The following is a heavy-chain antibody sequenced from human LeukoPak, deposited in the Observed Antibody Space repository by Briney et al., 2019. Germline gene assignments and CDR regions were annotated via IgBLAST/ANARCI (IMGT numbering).Heavy chain of an antibody. CDR3: ATKTGYCSSTSCYRDAFDI. D-gene: IGHD2-2*02. CDR2: ISAYNGNT. V-gene: IGHV1-18*01. J-gene: IGHJ3*02. Sequence: ASVKVSCKASGYTFTSYGISWVRQAPGQGLEWMGWISAYNGNTNYAQKLQGRVTMTTDTSTSTAYMELRSLRSDDTAVYYCATKTGYCSSTSCYRDAFDIWGQGTMVTVSS. CDR1: GYTFTSYG.